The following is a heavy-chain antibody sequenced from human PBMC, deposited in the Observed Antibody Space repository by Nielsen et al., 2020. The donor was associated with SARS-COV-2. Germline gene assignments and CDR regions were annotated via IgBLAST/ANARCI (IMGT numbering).Heavy chain of an antibody. J-gene: IGHJ4*02. Sequence: SETLSLTCTVSGGSISSYYWSWIRQPPGKGLEWIGYIYYSGSTNYNPSLKSRVTISVDTSKNQFSLKLSSVTAADTAVYYCARHVVGALDYWGQGTLVTVSS. V-gene: IGHV4-59*08. CDR2: IYYSGST. CDR3: ARHVVGALDY. D-gene: IGHD1-26*01. CDR1: GGSISSYY.